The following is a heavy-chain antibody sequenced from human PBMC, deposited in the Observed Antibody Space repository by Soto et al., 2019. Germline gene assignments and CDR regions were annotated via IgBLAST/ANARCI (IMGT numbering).Heavy chain of an antibody. CDR1: GCPFIIYI. V-gene: IGHV3-48*02. D-gene: IGHD5-12*01. CDR2: ISSSSSTI. CDR3: AIYIWGWSIIATITLFDP. J-gene: IGHJ5*02. Sequence: GGSLRRSCAACGCPFIIYIINCVRQAPGKGLEWVSYISSSSSTIYYADSVKGRFTISRDNAKNSLYLQMNSLRDEDTAVYYCAIYIWGWSIIATITLFDPLVQGTLVTVSS.